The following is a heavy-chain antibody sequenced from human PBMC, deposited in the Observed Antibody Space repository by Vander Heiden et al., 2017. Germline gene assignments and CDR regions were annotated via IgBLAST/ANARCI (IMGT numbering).Heavy chain of an antibody. V-gene: IGHV4-34*01. CDR3: ARGRRSQVAGRYYYYGMDV. J-gene: IGHJ6*02. D-gene: IGHD6-19*01. CDR2: INQGGST. Sequence: QVQLQQWGAGLLKPSETLSLTCAVYGGSFSGYYWSWLRQPPGKGLEGIGEINQGGSTNDNQALKSRVTISVDTAKNQFSMKLSSVTAADTAVYYCARGRRSQVAGRYYYYGMDVWGQGTTGNV. CDR1: GGSFSGYY.